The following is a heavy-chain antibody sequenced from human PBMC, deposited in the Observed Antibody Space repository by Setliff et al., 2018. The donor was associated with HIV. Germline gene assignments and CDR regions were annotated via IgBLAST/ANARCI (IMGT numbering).Heavy chain of an antibody. CDR1: GGSISNSRYY. Sequence: SETLSLTCTVSGGSISNSRYYWSWIRQPPGKGLEWNGSIYYSGSTYYNPSLKSRVTISVDTSKNQFSLKLSSVTAADAAVYYCASRVYYYDSSGYLREEGFDPWGQGTLVTVSS. CDR3: ASRVYYYDSSGYLREEGFDP. J-gene: IGHJ5*02. D-gene: IGHD3-22*01. CDR2: IYYSGST. V-gene: IGHV4-39*01.